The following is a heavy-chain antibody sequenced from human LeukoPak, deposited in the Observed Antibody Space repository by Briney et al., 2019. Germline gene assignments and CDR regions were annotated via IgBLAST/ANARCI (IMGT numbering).Heavy chain of an antibody. CDR3: ARGAGLLWFGEWFDP. D-gene: IGHD3-10*01. J-gene: IGHJ5*02. Sequence: SETLSLTCTVSGGSISSSSYFWGWIRQPPGKGLEWIGTFYYSGSTYYNPSLKSRVTISVDTSKNQFSLKLSSVTAADTAVYYCARGAGLLWFGEWFDPWGQGTLVTVSS. V-gene: IGHV4-39*07. CDR2: FYYSGST. CDR1: GGSISSSSYF.